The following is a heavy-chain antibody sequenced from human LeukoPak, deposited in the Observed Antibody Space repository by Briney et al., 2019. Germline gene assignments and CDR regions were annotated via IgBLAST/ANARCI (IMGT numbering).Heavy chain of an antibody. J-gene: IGHJ4*02. Sequence: GGSLRLSCAASGFTVSSNYISWVRQAPGRGLEWISVIYSGGDTYYADSVKGRFNVSRDNSKNTVFLQMNSLRAEDTAVYFCARDPSYGAGYFDSWGQGTLVTVSS. D-gene: IGHD3-10*01. CDR2: IYSGGDT. V-gene: IGHV3-53*01. CDR1: GFTVSSNY. CDR3: ARDPSYGAGYFDS.